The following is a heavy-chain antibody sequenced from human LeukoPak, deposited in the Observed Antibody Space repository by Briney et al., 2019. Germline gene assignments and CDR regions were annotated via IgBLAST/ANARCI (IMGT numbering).Heavy chain of an antibody. CDR1: GFIFSTYW. V-gene: IGHV3-7*01. Sequence: GGCLRLSCAASGFIFSTYWMRWVRQAPGKGLEWVAGIKQDGSLKYYVDSVKCRFTRSRDNAKNSVFLQMSSLRAEGTAVYYCASGYGDYNYWGQGTLVTVSS. J-gene: IGHJ4*02. CDR3: ASGYGDYNY. D-gene: IGHD4-17*01. CDR2: IKQDGSLK.